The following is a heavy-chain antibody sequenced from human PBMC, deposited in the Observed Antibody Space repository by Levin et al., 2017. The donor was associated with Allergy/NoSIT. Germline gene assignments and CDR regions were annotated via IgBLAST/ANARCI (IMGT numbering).Heavy chain of an antibody. CDR3: AKKQGGTSGFSFDV. CDR1: GFTFSDYA. CDR2: ITGGGFNT. J-gene: IGHJ3*01. D-gene: IGHD1-1*01. Sequence: GESLKISCAASGFTFSDYAMTWVRQAPGKGLEWVSVITGGGFNTYYGDSVKGRFIVSRDNSKNTLYLELNSLRAEDTAVYYCAKKQGGTSGFSFDVWGQGTMVTVSS. V-gene: IGHV3-23*01.